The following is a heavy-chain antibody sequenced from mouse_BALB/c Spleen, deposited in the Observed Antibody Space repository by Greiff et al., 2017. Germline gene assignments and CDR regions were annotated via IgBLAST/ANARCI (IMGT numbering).Heavy chain of an antibody. V-gene: IGHV1S29*02. CDR1: GYTFTDYN. CDR2: IYPYNGGT. D-gene: IGHD2-2*01. J-gene: IGHJ3*01. Sequence: EVQRVESGPELVKPGASVKISCKASGYTFTDYNMHWVKQSHGKSLEWIGYIYPYNGGTGYNQKFKSKATLTVDNSSSTAYMELRSLTSEDSAVYYCARSDGYDAWFAYWGQGTLVTVSA. CDR3: ARSDGYDAWFAY.